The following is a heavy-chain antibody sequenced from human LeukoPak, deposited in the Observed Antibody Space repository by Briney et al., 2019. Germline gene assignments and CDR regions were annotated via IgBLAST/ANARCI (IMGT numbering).Heavy chain of an antibody. Sequence: PGGSLRLSCAVSGFTFSDYWMHWVRQAPGKGLVWVSRINSDGSSTRYADSVKGRFTISRDNAKNTLYLQMNSLRAEDTAVYYCAKGKERGYYDSSGYYSDYWGQGTLVTVSS. CDR2: INSDGSST. CDR3: AKGKERGYYDSSGYYSDY. CDR1: GFTFSDYW. J-gene: IGHJ4*02. D-gene: IGHD3-22*01. V-gene: IGHV3-74*01.